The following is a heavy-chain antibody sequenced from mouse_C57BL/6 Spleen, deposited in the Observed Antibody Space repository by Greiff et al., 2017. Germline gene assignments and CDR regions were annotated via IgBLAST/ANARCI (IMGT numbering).Heavy chain of an antibody. CDR3: ARLRGDYYGSSYWYFDV. CDR1: GFTFSDYY. Sequence: EVQVVESGGGLVQPGGSLKLSCAASGFTFSDYYMYWVRQTPEKRLEWVAYISNGGGSTYYPDTVKGRFTISRDNAKNTLYLQMSRLKSEDTAMYYCARLRGDYYGSSYWYFDVWGTGTTVTVSS. CDR2: ISNGGGST. D-gene: IGHD1-1*01. J-gene: IGHJ1*03. V-gene: IGHV5-12*01.